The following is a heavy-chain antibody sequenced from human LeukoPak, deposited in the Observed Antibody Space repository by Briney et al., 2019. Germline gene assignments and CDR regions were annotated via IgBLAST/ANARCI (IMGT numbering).Heavy chain of an antibody. J-gene: IGHJ4*02. D-gene: IGHD4-17*01. V-gene: IGHV3-23*01. CDR3: ARSTTVTTCFDY. CDR2: ISGSGGST. CDR1: GFTFRSSA. Sequence: GGSLRLSRAASGFTFRSSAMNWVRQAPGKGLEWVSAISGSGGSTYSADSVRGRFTISRDNSKNTLYLQMNSLRAEDTAVYYCARSTTVTTCFDYWGQGTLVTVSS.